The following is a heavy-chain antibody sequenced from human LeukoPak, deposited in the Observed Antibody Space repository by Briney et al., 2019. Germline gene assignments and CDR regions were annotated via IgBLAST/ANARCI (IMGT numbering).Heavy chain of an antibody. CDR3: ARDEDYYDSSGYYSGWFDP. CDR1: GGSISSYY. CDR2: IYYSGST. V-gene: IGHV4-59*01. Sequence: SETLSLTCTVSGGSISSYYWSWIRQPPGKGLEWIGYIYYSGSTNYNPSLNSRATISVDTSKNQFSLTPSSVTGADTDVYYCARDEDYYDSSGYYSGWFDPWGQGTLVTVSS. J-gene: IGHJ5*02. D-gene: IGHD3-22*01.